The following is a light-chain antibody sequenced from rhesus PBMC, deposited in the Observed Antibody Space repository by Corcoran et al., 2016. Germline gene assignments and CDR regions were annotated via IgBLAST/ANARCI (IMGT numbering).Light chain of an antibody. V-gene: IGKV3-42*01. Sequence: EIVMTQSPATLSLSPGESATLSCRASPSVSSSLACSQQTPGQAPKLLIYGASSRATGNPDRFSGRGSGTEFTLTISSLEPEDVGVYYCQQDYSWPLTFGGGTKVELK. CDR3: QQDYSWPLT. J-gene: IGKJ4*01. CDR2: GAS. CDR1: PSVSSS.